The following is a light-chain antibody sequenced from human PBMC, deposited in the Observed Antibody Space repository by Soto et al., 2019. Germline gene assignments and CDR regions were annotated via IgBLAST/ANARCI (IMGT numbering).Light chain of an antibody. CDR3: QQSYSTPPWT. Sequence: DIQMTQSPSSLSASVGDRVTITCRAGQSISSYLNWYQQKPGKAPKLLIYAASSLQRGVPSRFSGSGTGTDFTLTISSLQPEDFATYDCQQSYSTPPWTFGQGTKVEIK. CDR1: QSISSY. J-gene: IGKJ1*01. V-gene: IGKV1-39*01. CDR2: AAS.